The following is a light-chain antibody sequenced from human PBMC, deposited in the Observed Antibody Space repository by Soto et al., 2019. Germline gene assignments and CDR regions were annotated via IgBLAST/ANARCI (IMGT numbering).Light chain of an antibody. CDR3: LLSYSGGNWV. Sequence: QAVVTQEPSLTVSPGGTVTLTCGSNTGAVTSGHYPHWLQQRPGQAPRPLIYDTSNKQSWTPARFSGYLLGGKAALTLSGAQPEDEADYYCLLSYSGGNWVFGGGTQLTVL. J-gene: IGLJ3*02. CDR2: DTS. V-gene: IGLV7-46*01. CDR1: TGAVTSGHY.